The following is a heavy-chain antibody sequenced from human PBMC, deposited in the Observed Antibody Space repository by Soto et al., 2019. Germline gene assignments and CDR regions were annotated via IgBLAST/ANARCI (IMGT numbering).Heavy chain of an antibody. V-gene: IGHV3-21*01. CDR1: GFTFSSYS. D-gene: IGHD3-10*01. Sequence: EVQLVESGGGLVKPGGSLRLSYAASGFTFSSYSMNWVRQAPGKGLEWVSSISSSSSYIYYADSVKGRFTISRDNAKNSLYLQMNSLRAEDTAVYYCARSFGGSGSPADAFDIWGQGTMVTVSS. CDR2: ISSSSSYI. J-gene: IGHJ3*02. CDR3: ARSFGGSGSPADAFDI.